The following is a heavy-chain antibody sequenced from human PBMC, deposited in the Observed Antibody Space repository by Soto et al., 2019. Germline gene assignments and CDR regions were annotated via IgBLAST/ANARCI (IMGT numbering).Heavy chain of an antibody. Sequence: PSETLSLTCAVYGGSFSGYYWSWIRQPPGKGLEWIGEINHSGSTNYNPSLKSRVTISVDTSKNQFSLKLSSVTAADTAVYYCARLRGEWSALWFGDFDYWGQGTLVTVSS. CDR1: GGSFSGYY. CDR2: INHSGST. V-gene: IGHV4-34*01. D-gene: IGHD3-10*01. CDR3: ARLRGEWSALWFGDFDY. J-gene: IGHJ4*02.